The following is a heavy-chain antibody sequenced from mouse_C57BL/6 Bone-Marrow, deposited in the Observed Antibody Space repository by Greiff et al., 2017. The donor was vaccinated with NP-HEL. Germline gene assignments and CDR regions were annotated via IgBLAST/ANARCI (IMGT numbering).Heavy chain of an antibody. D-gene: IGHD2-5*01. CDR1: GYTFTSYW. CDR3: ARERDSNYVGDY. CDR2: IGPNSGGT. V-gene: IGHV1-72*01. Sequence: QVQLKQPGAELVKPGASVKLSCKASGYTFTSYWMHWVKQRPGRGLEWIGRIGPNSGGTKYNEKFKSKATLTVDKPSSTAYMQLSSLTSEDSAVYYCARERDSNYVGDYWGQGTTLTVSS. J-gene: IGHJ2*01.